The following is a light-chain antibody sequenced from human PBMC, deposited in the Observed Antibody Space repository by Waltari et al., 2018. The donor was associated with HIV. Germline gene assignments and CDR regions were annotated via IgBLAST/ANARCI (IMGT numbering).Light chain of an antibody. V-gene: IGLV2-23*01. CDR1: SSDVGIYNL. CDR3: CSYAGSFVV. J-gene: IGLJ2*01. Sequence: QSALTQPASVSGSPGQSITISCTGTSSDVGIYNLVSWYQQYPGKAPKLMIYEGSKRPSGVLNRFSGSKSGNTASLTISGLQTEDEADYYCCSYAGSFVVFGGGTKLTVL. CDR2: EGS.